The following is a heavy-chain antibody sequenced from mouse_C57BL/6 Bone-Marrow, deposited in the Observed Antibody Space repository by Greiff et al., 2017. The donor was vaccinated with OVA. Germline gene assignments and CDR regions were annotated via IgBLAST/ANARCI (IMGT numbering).Heavy chain of an antibody. CDR3: AKGYDGPSYCFDY. CDR1: GYTFTSYW. V-gene: IGHV1-55*01. CDR2: IYPGSGST. J-gene: IGHJ2*01. Sequence: QVQLQQPGAELVKPGASVKLSCKASGYTFTSYWITWVKQRPGQGLEWIGDIYPGSGSTTYNEKFKSKATLTVDTSSSTAYMQLSSLTSEDSAVYYCAKGYDGPSYCFDYWGRGTTLTVSS. D-gene: IGHD2-3*01.